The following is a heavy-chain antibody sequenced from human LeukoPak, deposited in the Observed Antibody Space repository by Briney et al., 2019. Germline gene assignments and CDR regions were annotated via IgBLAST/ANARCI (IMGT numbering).Heavy chain of an antibody. CDR1: GEFFSVLY. J-gene: IGHJ6*03. CDR3: ASTVYYDFLSGYLAQAYYYYMDV. D-gene: IGHD3-3*01. CDR2: LNHSGSN. Sequence: KASETLSLICAVYGEFFSVLYWRWIRQPPGKGREGIGELNHSGSNNYNTSFKSRVTISVDTSKNQFSLKPSSVTAADTAVYYCASTVYYDFLSGYLAQAYYYYMDVWGKGTTVTVSS. V-gene: IGHV4-34*01.